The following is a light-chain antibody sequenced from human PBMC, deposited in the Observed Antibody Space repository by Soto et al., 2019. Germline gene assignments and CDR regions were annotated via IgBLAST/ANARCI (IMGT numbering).Light chain of an antibody. CDR3: QQYDTSPPLYT. Sequence: EIVLTQSPGTLSLSPGERATLSCRASQSVDSTYLAWYQQKPGQAPRLLIYAASSRAAGIPDRFSGSGSGTDFTLTISRLEPEDFAVYYCQQYDTSPPLYTFGQGTKLELK. J-gene: IGKJ2*01. CDR1: QSVDSTY. V-gene: IGKV3-20*01. CDR2: AAS.